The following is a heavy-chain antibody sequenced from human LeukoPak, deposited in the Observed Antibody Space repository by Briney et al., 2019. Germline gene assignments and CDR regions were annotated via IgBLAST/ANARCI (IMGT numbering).Heavy chain of an antibody. V-gene: IGHV3-33*01. J-gene: IGHJ6*02. D-gene: IGHD2-15*01. CDR1: GFTFSSYG. CDR3: ARYALFSGVYYYYGMDV. Sequence: GGSLRLSCAASGFTFSSYGMHWVRQAPGKGLEWVAVIWYDGSNKYYADSVKGRFTISRDNSKNTLYLQMNSLRAEDTAVYYCARYALFSGVYYYYGMDVWGQGTTVTVSS. CDR2: IWYDGSNK.